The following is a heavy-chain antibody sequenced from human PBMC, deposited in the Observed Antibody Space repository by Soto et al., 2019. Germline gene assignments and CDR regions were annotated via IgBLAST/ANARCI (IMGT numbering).Heavy chain of an antibody. Sequence: QVQLVQSGAEVKMPGASVKVSCKASGFTFANYFFHWVRQAPRQGLEWMGIISPYGGSTNYVQSIQGRVTMTSETSTSTVYMELSSLRSEDTAVYYCARGDGRGSSGFYYYYGMDVWGHGTTVTVSS. CDR1: GFTFANYF. V-gene: IGHV1-46*01. CDR2: ISPYGGST. D-gene: IGHD6-25*01. CDR3: ARGDGRGSSGFYYYYGMDV. J-gene: IGHJ6*02.